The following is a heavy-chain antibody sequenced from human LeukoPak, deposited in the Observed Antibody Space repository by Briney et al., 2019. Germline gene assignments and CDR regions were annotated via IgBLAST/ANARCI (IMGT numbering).Heavy chain of an antibody. CDR2: INPNSGGT. J-gene: IGHJ4*02. CDR1: GYTFTVYY. V-gene: IGHV1-2*02. CDR3: ARDLKMGYSSGRYSWGTGSSNDY. Sequence: GASVRVSCKASGYTFTVYYMHWVRQAPGQGRERMGWINPNSGGTNYAQKLQGRVTMTTDTSTSTAYMELRSLRSDDTAVYYCARDLKMGYSSGRYSWGTGSSNDYWGQGTLVTVSS. D-gene: IGHD6-19*01.